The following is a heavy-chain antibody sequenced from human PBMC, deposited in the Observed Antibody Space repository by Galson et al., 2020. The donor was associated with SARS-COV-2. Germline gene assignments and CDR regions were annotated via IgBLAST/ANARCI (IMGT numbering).Heavy chain of an antibody. CDR3: ARGGVDYGDYVYYYYYGMDA. CDR2: IYYSGST. CDR1: GGSISSGDYY. Sequence: SETLSLTCTVSGGSISSGDYYWSWIRQPPGKGLEWIGYIYYSGSTYYNPSLKSRVTISVDTSKNQFSLKLSSVTAADTAVYYCARGGVDYGDYVYYYYYGMDAWGQGTLVTVSS. J-gene: IGHJ6*02. V-gene: IGHV4-30-4*01. D-gene: IGHD4-17*01.